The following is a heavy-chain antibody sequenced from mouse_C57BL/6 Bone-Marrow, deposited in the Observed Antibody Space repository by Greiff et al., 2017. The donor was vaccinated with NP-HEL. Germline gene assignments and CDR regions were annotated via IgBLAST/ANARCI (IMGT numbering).Heavy chain of an antibody. V-gene: IGHV5-4*03. Sequence: EVMLVESGGGLVKPGGSLKLSCAASGFTFSSYAMSWVRQTPEKRLEWVATISDGGSYTYYPDNVKGRFTISRDNAKNNLYLQMSHLKSEDTAMYYCARGNWDRAYWGQGTLVTVSA. CDR1: GFTFSSYA. CDR2: ISDGGSYT. D-gene: IGHD4-1*01. J-gene: IGHJ3*01. CDR3: ARGNWDRAY.